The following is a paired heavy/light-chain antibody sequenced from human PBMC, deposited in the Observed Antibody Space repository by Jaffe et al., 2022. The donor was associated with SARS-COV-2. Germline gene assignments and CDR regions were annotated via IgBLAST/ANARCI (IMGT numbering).Heavy chain of an antibody. CDR1: GYSFSNYG. Sequence: QVQLVQSGTEVKEPGASVKVSCKASGYSFSNYGISWVRQAPGQGLEWMGWISPYNGNTNYAQNFQGRVTMTTNTSTNTGFMELRGLRSDDTALYYCARMGTSWYKHYFDYWGQGALVTVSS. J-gene: IGHJ4*02. CDR3: ARMGTSWYKHYFDY. D-gene: IGHD6-13*01. CDR2: ISPYNGNT. V-gene: IGHV1-18*01.
Light chain of an antibody. J-gene: IGLJ2*01. CDR1: TSNIAYNY. CDR3: ATWDNSLSGVV. V-gene: IGLV1-51*01. CDR2: DTD. Sequence: QSVLTQPPSVSAAPGQMVTISCSGTTSNIAYNYVSWYQHLPGTAPKLLIYDTDKRPSGIPDRFTGSRSGTSATLGISGLHTGDEADYYCATWDNSLSGVVFGGGTKLTVL.